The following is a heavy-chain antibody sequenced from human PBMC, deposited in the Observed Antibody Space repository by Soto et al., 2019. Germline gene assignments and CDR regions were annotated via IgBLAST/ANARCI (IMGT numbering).Heavy chain of an antibody. D-gene: IGHD5-12*01. J-gene: IGHJ4*02. CDR2: IYYSGST. Sequence: TLSLTCTVSGGSISSGGYYWSWVRQHPGKGLEWIGYIYYSGSTYYNPSLKSRVTISVDTSKNQFSLKLSSVNAADTAVYYCARNEYSGHGFGVYFDYWGQGTLVTVSS. CDR3: ARNEYSGHGFGVYFDY. CDR1: GGSISSGGYY. V-gene: IGHV4-31*03.